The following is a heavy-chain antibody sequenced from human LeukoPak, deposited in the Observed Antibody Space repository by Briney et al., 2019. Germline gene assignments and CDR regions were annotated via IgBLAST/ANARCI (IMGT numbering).Heavy chain of an antibody. Sequence: HPGGSLRLSCAAFGFTSSGYAMSWVRQAPGKGLEWVAVISYDGSDKYYADSVKGRFTISRDNSKNTLYLQMNSLRAEDTAVYYCAKGIRYCSSTSCYYVHYYYGMDVWGQGTTVTVSS. CDR1: GFTSSGYA. CDR3: AKGIRYCSSTSCYYVHYYYGMDV. J-gene: IGHJ6*02. CDR2: ISYDGSDK. V-gene: IGHV3-30*18. D-gene: IGHD2-2*01.